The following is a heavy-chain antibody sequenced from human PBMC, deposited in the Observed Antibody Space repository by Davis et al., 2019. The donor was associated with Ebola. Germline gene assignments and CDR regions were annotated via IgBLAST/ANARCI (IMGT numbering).Heavy chain of an antibody. D-gene: IGHD2-2*01. J-gene: IGHJ5*02. CDR2: IYHSGST. Sequence: MPSETLSLTCAVFGGSISSSNWWSWVRQPPGKGLEWIGEIYHSGSTNYNPALQSRVTLSVDTSKSQFSLKLSSVTAADTATYYCARARRRRPALNNWFDPWGQGTLVTVSP. CDR3: ARARRRRPALNNWFDP. CDR1: GGSISSSNW. V-gene: IGHV4-4*02.